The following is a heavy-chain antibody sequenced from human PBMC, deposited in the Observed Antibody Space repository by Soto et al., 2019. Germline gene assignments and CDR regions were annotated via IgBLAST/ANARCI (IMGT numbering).Heavy chain of an antibody. V-gene: IGHV3-48*03. D-gene: IGHD2-8*01. CDR2: ISSSGSTI. J-gene: IGHJ3*02. Sequence: VGSLRLSCAASGFTFSSYEMNWVRQAPGKGLEWVSYISSSGSTIYYADSVKGRFTISRDNAKNSLYLQMNSLRAEDTAVYYCARGELVYAIRDAFDIWGQGTMVTVSS. CDR3: ARGELVYAIRDAFDI. CDR1: GFTFSSYE.